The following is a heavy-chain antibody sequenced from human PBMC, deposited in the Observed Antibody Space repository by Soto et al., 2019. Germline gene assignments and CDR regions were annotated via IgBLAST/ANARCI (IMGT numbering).Heavy chain of an antibody. J-gene: IGHJ4*02. CDR3: ATLGAGAFDN. D-gene: IGHD3-16*01. CDR1: GYTFTDFY. V-gene: IGHV1-2*02. Sequence: QVQLVQSGAEVKKPGASVRVSCRASGYTFTDFYIHWVRQAPGQGLEGMGWINPNSGATEYAQKFQGRVTMTRVTSIRTAYMELTSLITDDTAVYYCATLGAGAFDNWGQGSLVTVSS. CDR2: INPNSGAT.